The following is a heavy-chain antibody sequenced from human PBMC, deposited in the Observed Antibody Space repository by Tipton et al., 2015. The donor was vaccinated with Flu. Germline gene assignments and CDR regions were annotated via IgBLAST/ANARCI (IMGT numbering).Heavy chain of an antibody. CDR3: AKVFGSGSYQVNWFDP. D-gene: IGHD3-10*01. Sequence: QVQLVQSGGGVVQPGRSLRLSCAASGFIFSTYGMHWVRQAPGKGLEWVAVIWYDGSNKYYADSVKGRFTISRDNSKNTLYLQMNSLRAEDTAVYYCAKVFGSGSYQVNWFDPWGQGTLVIVSS. J-gene: IGHJ5*02. CDR1: GFIFSTYG. CDR2: IWYDGSNK. V-gene: IGHV3-33*06.